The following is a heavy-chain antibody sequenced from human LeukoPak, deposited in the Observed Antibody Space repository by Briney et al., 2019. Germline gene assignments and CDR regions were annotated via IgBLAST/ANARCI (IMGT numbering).Heavy chain of an antibody. Sequence: SETLSLTCTVSGGSISSGSYYWGWIRQPPGKGLEWIGGIYYSGSTYYNPSLKSRVTISVDTSKNQFSLKLSSVTAADTAVYYCARGEDIVVVVAATGWFDPWGQGTLVTVSS. J-gene: IGHJ5*02. CDR3: ARGEDIVVVVAATGWFDP. CDR2: IYYSGST. D-gene: IGHD2-15*01. V-gene: IGHV4-39*07. CDR1: GGSISSGSYY.